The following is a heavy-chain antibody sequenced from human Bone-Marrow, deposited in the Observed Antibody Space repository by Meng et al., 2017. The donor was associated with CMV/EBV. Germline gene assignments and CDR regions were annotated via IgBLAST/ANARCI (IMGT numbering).Heavy chain of an antibody. CDR1: GYTFTSYY. V-gene: IGHV1-46*01. D-gene: IGHD3-3*01. CDR3: ARGAYYDFWSGYYNYYYGMDV. CDR2: INPSGGST. J-gene: IGHJ6*02. Sequence: ASAQVSCKASGYTFTSYYMHWVRQAPGQGLVWMGIINPSGGSTSYAQKFQGRGTMTRDTSTSTAYMELSSPRSEDTAAYDGARGAYYDFWSGYYNYYYGMDVWGQGTTVTVSS.